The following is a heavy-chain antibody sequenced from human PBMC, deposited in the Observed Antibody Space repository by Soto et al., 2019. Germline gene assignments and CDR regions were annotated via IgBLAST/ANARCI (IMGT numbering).Heavy chain of an antibody. CDR3: ATDRQDRYSDL. J-gene: IGHJ2*01. V-gene: IGHV3-33*01. CDR2: IWYDGSNK. CDR1: GITFRNYG. Sequence: QVQLVESGGGVVQPGRSLRLSCVASGITFRNYGMHWVRQAPGRGLEWVALIWYDGSNKYYTDSVKGRFTVSRDNSKNTVFLQMNRLTGEDTAVYYCATDRQDRYSDLWGRGTLVIVSS.